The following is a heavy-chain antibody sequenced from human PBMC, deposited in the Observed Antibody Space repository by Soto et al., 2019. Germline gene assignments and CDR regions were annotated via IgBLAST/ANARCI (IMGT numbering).Heavy chain of an antibody. J-gene: IGHJ5*02. CDR3: ARATNRPRIAAAGHNLFDP. Sequence: ASVKVSCKASGYTFTSYGISWVRQAPGQGLEWMGWISAYNGNTNYAQKLQGRVTMTTDTSTSTAYMELRSLRSDDTAVYYCARATNRPRIAAAGHNLFDPWGQGTLVTVSS. CDR1: GYTFTSYG. V-gene: IGHV1-18*04. CDR2: ISAYNGNT. D-gene: IGHD6-13*01.